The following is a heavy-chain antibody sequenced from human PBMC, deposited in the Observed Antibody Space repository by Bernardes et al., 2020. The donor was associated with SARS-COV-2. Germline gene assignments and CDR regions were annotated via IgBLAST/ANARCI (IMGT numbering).Heavy chain of an antibody. CDR2: ISGSDDST. D-gene: IGHD2-21*02. CDR1: GGSISSGGYY. V-gene: IGHV3-23*01. J-gene: IGHJ4*02. Sequence: EPLSLTCTVSGGSISSGGYYWSWVRQAPGKGLEWVAGISGSDDSTYYADSVKGRFTISRDNSKNTLFLQMNSLRAEDTAVYYCAKDYCDSDCDFFDYWGQGTLITVSS. CDR3: AKDYCDSDCDFFDY.